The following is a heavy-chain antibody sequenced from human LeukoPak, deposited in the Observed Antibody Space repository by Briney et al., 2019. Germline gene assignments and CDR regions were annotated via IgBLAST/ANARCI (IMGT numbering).Heavy chain of an antibody. D-gene: IGHD2-21*02. CDR3: ARDSWYRCGHDCYSVDY. CDR1: GFTFSSYS. V-gene: IGHV3-21*01. Sequence: EVQLVESGGGLVKPGGSLRLSCAASGFTFSSYSMNWVRQAPGKGLEWVSSISSSSSYIYYADSVKGRFTISRDNSKDTLYLQLDSLRTEDTALYSCARDSWYRCGHDCYSVDYWGQGTLVTVSP. CDR2: ISSSSSYI. J-gene: IGHJ4*02.